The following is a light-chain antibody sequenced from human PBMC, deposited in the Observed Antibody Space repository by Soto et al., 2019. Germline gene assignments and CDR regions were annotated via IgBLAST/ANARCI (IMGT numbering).Light chain of an antibody. J-gene: IGKJ4*01. V-gene: IGKV3-15*01. Sequence: EFVLTHSPGTLSLSPGEIATLSCRASQTVRNNYLAWYQQKPGQAPRFLIYGASTRATGIPARFRGSGSGTEFTLTIDSLQSEDFAVYYCQQYNDWPPAFGGGTKVDIK. CDR2: GAS. CDR3: QQYNDWPPA. CDR1: QTVRNN.